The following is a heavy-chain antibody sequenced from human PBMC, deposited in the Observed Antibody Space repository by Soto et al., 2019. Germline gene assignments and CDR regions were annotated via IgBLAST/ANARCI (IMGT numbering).Heavy chain of an antibody. CDR1: GCSISSYY. V-gene: IGHV4-59*01. J-gene: IGHJ3*02. CDR3: ARDFREGVDI. D-gene: IGHD3-16*01. Sequence: SETLSLTCTVSGCSISSYYWSWIRQPPGKGLEWIGYIYYSGSTNYNPSLKSRVTISVDTSKNQFSLKLSSVTAADTAVYYCARDFREGVDIWGKGTMVTVSS. CDR2: IYYSGST.